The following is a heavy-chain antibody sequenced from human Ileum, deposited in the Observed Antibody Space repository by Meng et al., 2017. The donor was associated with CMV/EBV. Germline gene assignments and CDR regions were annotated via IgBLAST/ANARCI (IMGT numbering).Heavy chain of an antibody. CDR2: INPNSGGT. CDR3: ARNFGSLDY. CDR1: GYTFTDYY. D-gene: IGHD2-15*01. Sequence: QVQLVQSGAEVKKPGASLKVSCKASGYTFTDYYMHWVRQAPGQGLEWMGWINPNSGGTNYAQKFQGTVTMTRDTSISTAYMELSSLTFDDTTVYYCARNFGSLDYWSPGTMVTVSS. J-gene: IGHJ4*02. V-gene: IGHV1-2*02.